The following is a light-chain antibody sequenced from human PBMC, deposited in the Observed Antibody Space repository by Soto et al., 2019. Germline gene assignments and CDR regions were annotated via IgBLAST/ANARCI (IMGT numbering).Light chain of an antibody. CDR3: CSYGGGNNFYV. CDR1: SSDIGTYDY. V-gene: IGLV2-8*01. Sequence: QSALTRPPSASGSPGRSVASACTGTSSDIGTYDYVSWYQHLPDKAPKLIIYEVSKRPSGVPDRFSGSKSGNTASLTVSGLQAEDEGDYYCCSYGGGNNFYVFGTGTKVTV. J-gene: IGLJ1*01. CDR2: EVS.